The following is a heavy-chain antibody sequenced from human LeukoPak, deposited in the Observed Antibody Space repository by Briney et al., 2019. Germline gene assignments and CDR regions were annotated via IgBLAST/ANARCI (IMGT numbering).Heavy chain of an antibody. V-gene: IGHV3-7*01. J-gene: IGHJ4*02. CDR1: GFTFSSYW. D-gene: IGHD3-10*01. CDR3: ALNPDYYGSGSFDY. CDR2: IKEDGSEK. Sequence: GGSLRLSCAASGFTFSSYWMSWVRQAPGKGLEWVADIKEDGSEKYYVDSVKGRFTISRDNAKNSLYLQMNSLRAEDTAVYYCALNPDYYGSGSFDYWGQGTLVTVSS.